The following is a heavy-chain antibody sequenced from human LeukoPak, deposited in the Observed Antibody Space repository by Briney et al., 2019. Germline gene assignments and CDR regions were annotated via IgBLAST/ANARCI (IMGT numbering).Heavy chain of an antibody. J-gene: IGHJ5*02. CDR2: INHSGST. CDR3: ARRENSSGWYWFDP. CDR1: GGSFSGYY. Sequence: SETLPLTCAVYGGSFSGYYWSWIRQPPGKGLEWIGEINHSGSTNYNPSLKSRVTISVDTSKNQFSLKLSSVTAADTAVYYCARRENSSGWYWFDPWGQGTLVTVSS. V-gene: IGHV4-34*01. D-gene: IGHD6-19*01.